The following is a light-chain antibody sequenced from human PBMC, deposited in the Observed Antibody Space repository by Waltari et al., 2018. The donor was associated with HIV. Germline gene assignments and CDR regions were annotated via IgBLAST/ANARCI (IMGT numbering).Light chain of an antibody. Sequence: EISLTQSPRTLSLSPGDGGTIFCRASQAIDSSHLAWYQHKAGQSPRLLIFGGSVRAANVPDMFSGSVSGTDFTLTIARVEPEDFAVYYCQQFDLLPETYGQGTKVE. J-gene: IGKJ1*01. CDR3: QQFDLLPET. CDR1: QAIDSSH. V-gene: IGKV3-20*01. CDR2: GGS.